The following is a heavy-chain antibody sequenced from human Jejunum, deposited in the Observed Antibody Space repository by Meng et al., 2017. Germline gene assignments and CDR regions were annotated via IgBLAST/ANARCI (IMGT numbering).Heavy chain of an antibody. CDR2: LSSDGSTT. CDR1: GFTLSSYW. Sequence: EAQLVDSGGNLLNPGGSPRLSCAASGFTLSSYWMHWVRQVPGKGLVWVSDLSSDGSTTRYADSVKGRFTISRDSAKNTLFLQMNSLRGDDTAVYYCVREWSAYDYWGQGTLVTVSS. V-gene: IGHV3-74*01. D-gene: IGHD2-15*01. J-gene: IGHJ4*02. CDR3: VREWSAYDY.